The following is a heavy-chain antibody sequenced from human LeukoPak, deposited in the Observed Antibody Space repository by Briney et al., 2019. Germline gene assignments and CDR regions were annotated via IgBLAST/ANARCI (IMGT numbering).Heavy chain of an antibody. Sequence: PGESLKISCKGSGYSFTSYWSGWVRQLPGKGLEWMGIIYPVDSDTRYSPSFQGQVTISADKSISTAYLQWSSLKASDTAMYYCASRLPHYAFDIWGQGTMVTVSS. CDR2: IYPVDSDT. D-gene: IGHD6-25*01. V-gene: IGHV5-51*01. CDR3: ASRLPHYAFDI. CDR1: GYSFTSYW. J-gene: IGHJ3*02.